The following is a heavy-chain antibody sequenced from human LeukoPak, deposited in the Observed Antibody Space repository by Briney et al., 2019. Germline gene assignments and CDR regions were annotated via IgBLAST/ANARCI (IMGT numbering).Heavy chain of an antibody. CDR3: ARHVDYDSSLDY. V-gene: IGHV4-39*01. CDR1: GGSISSSSYY. D-gene: IGHD3-22*01. J-gene: IGHJ4*02. Sequence: SETLSLTCTVSGGSISSSSYYWGWIRQPPGKGLEWIGSIYYSGSTYYNPSLKSRVTISVDTSKNQLSLKLSSVTAADTAVYYCARHVDYDSSLDYWGQGTLVTVSS. CDR2: IYYSGST.